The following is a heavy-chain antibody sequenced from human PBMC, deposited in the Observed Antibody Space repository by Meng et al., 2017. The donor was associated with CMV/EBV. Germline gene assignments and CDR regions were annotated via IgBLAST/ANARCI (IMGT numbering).Heavy chain of an antibody. Sequence: ASVKVSCKASGHTFTSYGISWVRQAPGQGLEWMGWISAYNGNTNYAQKLQGRVTMTTDTSTSTAYMELRSLRSDDTAVYYCARDEAELGWNQENYYYYGMDVWGQGTTVTVSS. V-gene: IGHV1-18*01. CDR2: ISAYNGNT. D-gene: IGHD1-1*01. CDR1: GHTFTSYG. J-gene: IGHJ6*02. CDR3: ARDEAELGWNQENYYYYGMDV.